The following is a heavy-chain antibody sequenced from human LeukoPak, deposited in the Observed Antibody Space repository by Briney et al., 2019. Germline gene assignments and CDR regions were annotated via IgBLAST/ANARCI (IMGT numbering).Heavy chain of an antibody. CDR3: ASLNWGHYYYYGMDV. CDR1: GGSFSGYY. Sequence: SETLSLTCAVYGGSFSGYYWSWIRQPPGKGLEWIGEINHSGSTNYNPSLKSRVTISVDTSKNQFSLNLGSVTAADTAVYYCASLNWGHYYYYGMDVWGQGTTVTVSS. J-gene: IGHJ6*02. V-gene: IGHV4-34*01. CDR2: INHSGST. D-gene: IGHD7-27*01.